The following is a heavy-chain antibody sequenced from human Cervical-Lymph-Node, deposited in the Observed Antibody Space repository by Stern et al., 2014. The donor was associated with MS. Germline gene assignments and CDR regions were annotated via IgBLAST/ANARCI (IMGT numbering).Heavy chain of an antibody. J-gene: IGHJ4*02. Sequence: EDQLVGSGAEVKKPGESLKISCKLSGYSFTIYYIAWVRQMPGQGLEWRAVIYPYDSDTTYSPSFQGQVTISADKSITTAYLQWSSLRASDTAMYYCARHVQGFDYWGQGTLVTVSS. V-gene: IGHV5-51*01. CDR3: ARHVQGFDY. CDR1: GYSFTIYY. CDR2: IYPYDSDT.